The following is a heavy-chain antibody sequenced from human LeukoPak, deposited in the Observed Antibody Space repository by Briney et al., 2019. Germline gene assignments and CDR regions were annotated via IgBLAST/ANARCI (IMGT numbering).Heavy chain of an antibody. CDR3: AKDLYGGTSATFDY. V-gene: IGHV1-2*02. CDR2: INPNSGGT. J-gene: IGHJ4*02. D-gene: IGHD4-23*01. Sequence: GPSVKVSCTASGYTFTGYYMHWVRQAPGQGLEWMGWINPNSGGTYYAQKCQGRVTMTSDTSISTAYMELSRLRSDNTAVYYCAKDLYGGTSATFDYWGQGTLVTVSS. CDR1: GYTFTGYY.